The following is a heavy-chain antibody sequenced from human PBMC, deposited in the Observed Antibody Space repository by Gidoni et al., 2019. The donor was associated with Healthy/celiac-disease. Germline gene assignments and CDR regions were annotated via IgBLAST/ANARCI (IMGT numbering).Heavy chain of an antibody. V-gene: IGHV3-11*01. Sequence: QVQLVESGGGLVKPGGSLRLSCAASGFTFSDYYMSWIRQAPGKGLEWVSYISSSGSTIYYADSVKGRFTISRDNAKNSLYLQMNSLRAEDTAVYYCARGPDDYVWGSYRWYYYYGKDVWGQGTTVTVSS. CDR3: ARGPDDYVWGSYRWYYYYGKDV. J-gene: IGHJ6*02. CDR1: GFTFSDYY. D-gene: IGHD3-16*02. CDR2: ISSSGSTI.